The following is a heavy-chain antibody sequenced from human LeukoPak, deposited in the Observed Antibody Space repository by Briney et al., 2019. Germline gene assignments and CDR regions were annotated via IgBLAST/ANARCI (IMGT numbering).Heavy chain of an antibody. D-gene: IGHD6-13*01. CDR1: GGTFSSYA. J-gene: IGHJ5*02. CDR2: IIPIFGTA. Sequence: AASVKVSWKASGGTFSSYAISWVRQAPGQGLEWMGGIIPIFGTANYAQKFQGRVTITADESTSTAYMELSSLRSEDTAVYYCATPRYSSSWYWFDPWGQGTLVTVSS. CDR3: ATPRYSSSWYWFDP. V-gene: IGHV1-69*13.